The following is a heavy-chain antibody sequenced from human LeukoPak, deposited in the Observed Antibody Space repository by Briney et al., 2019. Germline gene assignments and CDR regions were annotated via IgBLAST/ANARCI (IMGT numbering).Heavy chain of an antibody. V-gene: IGHV4-61*02. CDR1: GDSISSGSYY. J-gene: IGHJ5*02. Sequence: SQTLSLTCTVSGDSISSGSYYWSWIRQPAGEGLEWIGRIYSSGRTHYSPSLKSRVTISVDTSKNQFSLKLSSVTAADTAVYYCARVLPPFAPGSTFDPWGQGTLVTVSS. CDR2: IYSSGRT. CDR3: ARVLPPFAPGSTFDP. D-gene: IGHD1-14*01.